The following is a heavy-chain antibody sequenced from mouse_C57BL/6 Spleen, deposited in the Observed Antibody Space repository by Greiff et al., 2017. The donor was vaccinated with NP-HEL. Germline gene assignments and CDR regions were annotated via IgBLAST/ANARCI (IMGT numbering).Heavy chain of an antibody. J-gene: IGHJ4*01. Sequence: QVQLQQPGAELVRPGSSVKLSCKASGYTFTSYWMHWVKQRPIQGLEWIGNIDPSDSETHYNQKFKDKATLTVDKSFSTAYMQLSSLTSEDSAVYYCARSGITTGYYAMDYWGQGTSVTVSS. V-gene: IGHV1-52*01. D-gene: IGHD2-4*01. CDR2: IDPSDSET. CDR3: ARSGITTGYYAMDY. CDR1: GYTFTSYW.